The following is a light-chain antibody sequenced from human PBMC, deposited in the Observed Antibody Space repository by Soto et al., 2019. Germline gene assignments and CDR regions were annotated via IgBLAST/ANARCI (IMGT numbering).Light chain of an antibody. CDR3: QHLKT. V-gene: IGKV3-11*01. Sequence: EIVLTQSPATLSLSPGERATLSCRASQSLSRYLAWYQQKPGQAPRLLIYDASKRATGVPARFSGSGSGTDSTLTISSLEPEDFAAYYCQHLKTFGQGTKLEIK. J-gene: IGKJ2*01. CDR1: QSLSRY. CDR2: DAS.